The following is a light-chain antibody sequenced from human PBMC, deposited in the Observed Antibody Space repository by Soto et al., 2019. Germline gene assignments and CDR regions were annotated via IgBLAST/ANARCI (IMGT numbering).Light chain of an antibody. Sequence: DIQMTQSPSTLSASVGDRVIITCRASQSISSWLAWYQQKPGKAPKLLIYKASSLESGVPSRFSGSGSGTEFTLTISSLQPDDFATYYCQQYNSYSTWTFGQGTKVEIK. CDR3: QQYNSYSTWT. CDR2: KAS. CDR1: QSISSW. V-gene: IGKV1-5*03. J-gene: IGKJ1*01.